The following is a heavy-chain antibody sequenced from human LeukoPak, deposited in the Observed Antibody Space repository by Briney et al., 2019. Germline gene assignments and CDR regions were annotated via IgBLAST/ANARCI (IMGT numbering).Heavy chain of an antibody. CDR1: GFTVSSNY. J-gene: IGHJ3*02. V-gene: IGHV3-53*01. CDR2: IYSGGRT. CDR3: ARDRYYDSSGYFDPDAFDI. Sequence: GGSLRLSCAASGFTVSSNYMSWVRQAPGKGMKWVSVIYSGGRTYYADSVKGRFTISRDNSKNTLYLQMNSLRAEDTAVYYCARDRYYDSSGYFDPDAFDIWGQGTMVTVSS. D-gene: IGHD3-22*01.